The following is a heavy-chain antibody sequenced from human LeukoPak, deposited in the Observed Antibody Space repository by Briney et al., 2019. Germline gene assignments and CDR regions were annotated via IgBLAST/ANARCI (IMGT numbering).Heavy chain of an antibody. CDR2: MNPNTGNT. D-gene: IGHD3-10*01. Sequence: ASVKVSCKASGYTFNSYDINWVRQATGQGLEWMGWMNPNTGNTGYGERFQGRVIMTRDNSISTAYMELNSLTSEDTAVYYCARGGAGTYYKRDGWFDPWGQGTVVTVSS. CDR3: ARGGAGTYYKRDGWFDP. V-gene: IGHV1-8*01. J-gene: IGHJ5*02. CDR1: GYTFNSYD.